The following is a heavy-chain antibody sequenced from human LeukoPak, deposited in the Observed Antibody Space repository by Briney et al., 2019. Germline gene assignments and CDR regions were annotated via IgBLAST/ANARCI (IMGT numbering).Heavy chain of an antibody. CDR3: ARDSGYCSSTSCYKVFDY. Sequence: SETLSLTCTVPGGSISSYYWSWIRQPPGKGLEWIGYIYYSGRTNYNPSLRSRVTISVDTSKNQFSLKLSSVTAADTAGYYCARDSGYCSSTSCYKVFDYWGQGTLVTVSS. J-gene: IGHJ4*02. CDR2: IYYSGRT. D-gene: IGHD2-2*02. V-gene: IGHV4-59*01. CDR1: GGSISSYY.